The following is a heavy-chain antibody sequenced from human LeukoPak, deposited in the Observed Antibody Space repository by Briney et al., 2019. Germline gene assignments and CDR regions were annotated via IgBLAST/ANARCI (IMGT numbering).Heavy chain of an antibody. J-gene: IGHJ5*02. V-gene: IGHV3-30-3*01. CDR1: GFSFSSYA. Sequence: GGSLRLSCAASGFSFSSYAMHWIRQAPGKGLEWVAVISHDVSDKYYAESVKGRFSISRDNSKNTLSLQMNSLRPEDTAVYYCARPRGDFWTCRFDPWGHGTLVTVSS. CDR2: ISHDVSDK. CDR3: ARPRGDFWTCRFDP. D-gene: IGHD3-3*01.